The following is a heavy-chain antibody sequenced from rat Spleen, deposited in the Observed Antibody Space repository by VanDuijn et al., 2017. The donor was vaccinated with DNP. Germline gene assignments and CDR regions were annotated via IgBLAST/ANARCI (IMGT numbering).Heavy chain of an antibody. CDR1: GFTFTAYN. D-gene: IGHD1-11*01. J-gene: IGHJ2*01. CDR2: IIYDGTST. Sequence: EVQLVESGGGLVQPGGSLKLSCAASGFTFTAYNMAWVRQAPKKGLEWVASIIYDGTSTDYGDSVKGRFTISRDNAKSTLHLHMDSLRSEDTATYYCTTHGSTEGTLDFDFWGQGVMVTVAS. CDR3: TTHGSTEGTLDFDF. V-gene: IGHV5-7*01.